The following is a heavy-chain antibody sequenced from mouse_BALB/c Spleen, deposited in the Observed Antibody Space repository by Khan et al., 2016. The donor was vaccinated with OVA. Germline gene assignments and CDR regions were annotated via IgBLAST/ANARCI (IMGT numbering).Heavy chain of an antibody. V-gene: IGHV3-2*02. Sequence: EVKLEESGPGLVKPSQSLSLTCTVTGYSITSGYAWNWIRQFPGNKLEWMGYISYSCVTSYTPSLKSRISITRDTSKNQFFLQLTSVTTEDTATYYCARGNYYGYYFDYWGQGTTLTVSS. J-gene: IGHJ2*01. CDR1: GYSITSGYA. CDR3: ARGNYYGYYFDY. CDR2: ISYSCVT. D-gene: IGHD1-1*01.